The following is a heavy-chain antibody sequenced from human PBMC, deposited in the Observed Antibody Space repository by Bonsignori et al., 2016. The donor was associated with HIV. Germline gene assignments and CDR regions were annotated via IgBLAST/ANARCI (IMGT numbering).Heavy chain of an antibody. CDR2: INPSGGST. CDR3: AREDYYYGSGSSPSHFDY. V-gene: IGHV1-46*01. J-gene: IGHJ4*02. Sequence: WVRQAPGQGLEWMGIINPSGGSTSYAQKFQGRVTMTRDTSTSTVYMELSSLRSEDTAVYYCAREDYYYGSGSSPSHFDYWGQGTLVTVSS. D-gene: IGHD3-10*01.